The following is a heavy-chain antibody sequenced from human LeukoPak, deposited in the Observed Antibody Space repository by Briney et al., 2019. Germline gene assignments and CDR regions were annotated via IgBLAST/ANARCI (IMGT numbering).Heavy chain of an antibody. CDR1: GYTFTSYG. V-gene: IGHV1-18*01. CDR2: ISAYNGNT. D-gene: IGHD3-22*01. CDR3: ARDRGYYDSSGYYCDAFDI. Sequence: ASVKVSCKASGYTFTSYGITWVRQAPGQGLEWMGWISAYNGNTNYAQKLQGRVTMTTDTSTSAAYMELRSLRSDDTAVYYCARDRGYYDSSGYYCDAFDIWGQGTMVTVSS. J-gene: IGHJ3*02.